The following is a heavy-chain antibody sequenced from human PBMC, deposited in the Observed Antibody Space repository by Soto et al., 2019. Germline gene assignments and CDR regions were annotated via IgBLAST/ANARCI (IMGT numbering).Heavy chain of an antibody. Sequence: EVQLVESGGGLVQPGGSLRLSCAASGFTFSSYWMHWVRQAPGKGLVWVSRINSDGSSTSYADSVKCRFTISRDNAKNTLYLQMNSLRAEDTAVYYCARAHARAFTLFYWGQGTLVTVSS. V-gene: IGHV3-74*01. CDR2: INSDGSST. CDR1: GFTFSSYW. D-gene: IGHD2-15*01. J-gene: IGHJ4*02. CDR3: ARAHARAFTLFY.